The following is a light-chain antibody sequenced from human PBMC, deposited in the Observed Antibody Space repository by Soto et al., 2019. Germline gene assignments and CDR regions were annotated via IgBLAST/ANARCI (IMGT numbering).Light chain of an antibody. V-gene: IGLV1-44*01. CDR1: SPNIGSNT. J-gene: IGLJ2*01. CDR2: SNN. Sequence: QSVLTQPPSASGTPGQRVTISCSGSSPNIGSNTVNWYQQIPGTAPKLVMYSNNQRPSGVPDRFSGSKSGTSASLAISGLQPDDEADYYCAAWDDSLNGQVVFGGGTKLPVL. CDR3: AAWDDSLNGQVV.